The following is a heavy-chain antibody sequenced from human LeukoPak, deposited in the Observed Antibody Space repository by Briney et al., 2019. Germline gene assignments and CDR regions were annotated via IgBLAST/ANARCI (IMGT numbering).Heavy chain of an antibody. V-gene: IGHV1-8*01. CDR2: MNPSSGNT. J-gene: IGHJ4*02. CDR3: ARALSGSYQFYYFDL. CDR1: GYTFTSYD. Sequence: EASVKVSCKASGYTFTSYDINWVRQATGQGLEWMGWMNPSSGNTGYAQKFQGRVTITRDTSISTAYMELSSLRSEDTATYYCARALSGSYQFYYFDLWGQGTLVTVSS. D-gene: IGHD1-26*01.